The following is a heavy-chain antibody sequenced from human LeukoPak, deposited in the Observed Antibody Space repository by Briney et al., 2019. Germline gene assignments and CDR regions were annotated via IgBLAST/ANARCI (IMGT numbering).Heavy chain of an antibody. CDR3: AKGARSSGSSYFDY. CDR2: ISGSGGST. V-gene: IGHV3-23*01. D-gene: IGHD3-10*01. Sequence: GGSLRLSCAASGFTFTSYAMNWVRQAPGKGLEWVSAISGSGGSTYSADSLKGRFTISRDNSKNTLYLQMNSLRVEDTAVYYCAKGARSSGSSYFDYWGQGTWSPSPQ. J-gene: IGHJ4*02. CDR1: GFTFTSYA.